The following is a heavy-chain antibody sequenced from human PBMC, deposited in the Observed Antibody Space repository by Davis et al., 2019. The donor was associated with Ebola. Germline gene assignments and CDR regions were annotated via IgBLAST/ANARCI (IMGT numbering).Heavy chain of an antibody. CDR2: INPHNGNT. CDR1: GYTFTNYG. Sequence: ASVKVSCKASGYTFTNYGITWVRQAPGQGLKWMGWINPHNGNTNYGQNVQGRVIMTSDTATTTAYMEVGSLRSDDTAVYYCARAQFPTTSDHWGQGTLVTVSS. V-gene: IGHV1-18*04. CDR3: ARAQFPTTSDH. D-gene: IGHD1-1*01. J-gene: IGHJ4*02.